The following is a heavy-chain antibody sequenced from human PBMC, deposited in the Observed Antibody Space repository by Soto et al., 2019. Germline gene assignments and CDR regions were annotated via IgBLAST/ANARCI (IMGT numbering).Heavy chain of an antibody. CDR3: ARDRGYCSGASCTGWFDP. CDR1: GGSISSGGYY. V-gene: IGHV4-31*03. J-gene: IGHJ5*02. CDR2: ISYSGST. Sequence: QVQLQESGPGLVKSSQTLSLTCTVSGGSISSGGYYWSWIRQHPGKGLEWIGYISYSGSTYYNPSLKSRITISVDTSKNPFSLKLTSVTAADTAVYYCARDRGYCSGASCTGWFDPWGQGTLVTVSS. D-gene: IGHD2-15*01.